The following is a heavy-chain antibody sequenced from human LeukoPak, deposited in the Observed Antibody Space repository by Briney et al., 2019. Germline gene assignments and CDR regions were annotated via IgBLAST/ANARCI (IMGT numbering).Heavy chain of an antibody. V-gene: IGHV3-66*01. D-gene: IGHD3-10*01. Sequence: GGSLRLSCAASGFTVSSNCMSWVRQAPGKGLEWVSVIYSGGSTYYADSVKGRFTISRDNSKNTLYLQMNSLRAEDTAVYYCAKNFGSGSYYYYGMDVWGQGTTVTVSS. CDR3: AKNFGSGSYYYYGMDV. CDR1: GFTVSSNC. CDR2: IYSGGST. J-gene: IGHJ6*02.